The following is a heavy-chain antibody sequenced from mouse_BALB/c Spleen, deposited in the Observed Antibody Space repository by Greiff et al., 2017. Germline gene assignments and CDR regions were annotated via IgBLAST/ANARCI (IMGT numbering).Heavy chain of an antibody. CDR3: ARDNGNYRYFDV. CDR1: GFTFTDYY. V-gene: IGHV7-3*02. CDR2: IRNKANGYTT. D-gene: IGHD2-1*01. J-gene: IGHJ1*01. Sequence: EVKLMESGGGLVQPGGSLRLSCATSGFTFTDYYMSWVRQPPGKALEWLGFIRNKANGYTTEYSASVKGRFTISRDNSQSILYLQMNTLRAEDSATYYCARDNGNYRYFDVWGAGTTVTVSS.